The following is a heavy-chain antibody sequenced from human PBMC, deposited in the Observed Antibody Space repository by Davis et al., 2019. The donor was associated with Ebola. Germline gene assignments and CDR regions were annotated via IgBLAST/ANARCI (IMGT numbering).Heavy chain of an antibody. Sequence: GGSLRLSCAASGFTFSSYSMNWVRQAPGKGLEWVSSISSSSSYIYYADSVKGRFTISRDNAKNSLYLQMNSLRAEDTAVYYCARGHSGSYYYYYYGMDVWGQGTTVTVSS. J-gene: IGHJ6*02. CDR1: GFTFSSYS. V-gene: IGHV3-21*01. D-gene: IGHD1-26*01. CDR3: ARGHSGSYYYYYYGMDV. CDR2: ISSSSSYI.